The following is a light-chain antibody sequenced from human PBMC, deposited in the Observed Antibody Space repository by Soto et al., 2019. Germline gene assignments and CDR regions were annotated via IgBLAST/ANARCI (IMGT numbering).Light chain of an antibody. CDR2: DAS. CDR1: QSIRSW. J-gene: IGKJ1*01. CDR3: QQYNSYSWT. V-gene: IGKV1-5*01. Sequence: DIQMTQSPSTLSASVGARVPITCRASQSIRSWLAWYQQNPGKAPKVLIYDASSLESGVPSRFSGSGSGTEFTLTISSLQPDDFATYYCQQYNSYSWTFGQGTKVDI.